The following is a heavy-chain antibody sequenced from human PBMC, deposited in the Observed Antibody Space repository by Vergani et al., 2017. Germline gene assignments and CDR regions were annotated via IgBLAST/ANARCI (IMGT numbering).Heavy chain of an antibody. CDR1: GGSFSNSD. CDR3: AAGRMAVAGSRVGWGYYYGMDV. J-gene: IGHJ6*02. D-gene: IGHD6-19*01. V-gene: IGHV1-69*12. CDR2: IIPVFGIG. Sequence: QVHLVQSGAEVKKPGSSVKVSCKASGGSFSNSDINWVRQAPGQGLEWMGGIIPVFGIGKYAQTFKGRVTISADESSPIVYMEVRSLTFADTALYYCAAGRMAVAGSRVGWGYYYGMDVWGQGTTVTVSS.